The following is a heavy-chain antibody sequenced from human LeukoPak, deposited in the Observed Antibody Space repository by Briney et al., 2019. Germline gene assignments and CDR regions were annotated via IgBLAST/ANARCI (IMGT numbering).Heavy chain of an antibody. D-gene: IGHD6-19*01. CDR2: ISTSSTDI. CDR1: GFTFSSYG. Sequence: GGSLRLSCAASGFTFSSYGMDWVRQAPGKGLEWPSFISTSSTDIHYADSVKGRFTISRDDAKNSVYLQMNSLRAEDTAVYYCARDRAVANVRQVSPFDYCGQGTLVTVSS. CDR3: ARDRAVANVRQVSPFDY. J-gene: IGHJ4*02. V-gene: IGHV3-21*05.